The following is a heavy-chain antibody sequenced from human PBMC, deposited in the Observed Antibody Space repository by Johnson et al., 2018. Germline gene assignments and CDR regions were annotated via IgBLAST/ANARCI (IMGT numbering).Heavy chain of an antibody. D-gene: IGHD3-22*01. Sequence: VQLLESGAEVKKPGSSVKVSCKASGGTFSNFAFSWVRQAPGQGLEWMGGIIPIFGTANYAQKFQGRVTITADGSTSTAYMELSSLGSEDTAVYYCARARYDTSGYSIQHWGQGTLVTVSS. V-gene: IGHV1-69*01. J-gene: IGHJ1*01. CDR3: ARARYDTSGYSIQH. CDR1: GGTFSNFA. CDR2: IIPIFGTA.